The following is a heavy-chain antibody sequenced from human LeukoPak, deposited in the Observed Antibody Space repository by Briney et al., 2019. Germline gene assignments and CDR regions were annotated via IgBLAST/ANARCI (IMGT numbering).Heavy chain of an antibody. J-gene: IGHJ4*02. V-gene: IGHV4-30-2*01. CDR3: ARTVTIFGVVIPHFDY. CDR2: FYHSGRT. D-gene: IGHD3-3*01. CDR1: GASIMSGGYS. Sequence: PSETLTLTCALSGASIMSGGYSWRWIRQPPGKGLEWIGYFYHSGRTYYNPSLKSRVTISVDKSKNQVSLRLNSMTAADTAVYYCARTVTIFGVVIPHFDYWGQGTLVTVSS.